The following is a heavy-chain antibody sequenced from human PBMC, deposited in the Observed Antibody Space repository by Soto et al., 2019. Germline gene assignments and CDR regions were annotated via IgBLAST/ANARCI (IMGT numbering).Heavy chain of an antibody. V-gene: IGHV1-8*02. D-gene: IGHD3-10*01. CDR2: MNPNSGNT. Sequence: ASVKVSCKASGYIFSNYDINWVRQATGQGLEWMGWMNPNSGNTDYAQKFQGRVTMTRDESTSTAYMELSSLRSEDTAVYYCARVRLRSRFGELLGSYYYGMDVWGQGTTVTVSS. CDR1: GYIFSNYD. J-gene: IGHJ6*02. CDR3: ARVRLRSRFGELLGSYYYGMDV.